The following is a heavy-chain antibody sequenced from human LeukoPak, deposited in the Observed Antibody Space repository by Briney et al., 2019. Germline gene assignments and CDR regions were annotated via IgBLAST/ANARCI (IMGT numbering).Heavy chain of an antibody. D-gene: IGHD4-17*01. V-gene: IGHV3-64*03. CDR1: GFSFSLYS. CDR3: VKATVTSSYFDYFDY. Sequence: PGGSLRLSCSASGFSFSLYSMHWVRQASGKGLEYVLAISSNGANTNYADSVKGRFTISRDNSKNTLYLQMSSLRAEDTAVYYCVKATVTSSYFDYFDYWGQGTQVTVSS. CDR2: ISSNGANT. J-gene: IGHJ4*02.